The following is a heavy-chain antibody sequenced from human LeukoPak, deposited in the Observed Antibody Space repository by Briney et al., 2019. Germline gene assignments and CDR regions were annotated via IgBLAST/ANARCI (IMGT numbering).Heavy chain of an antibody. V-gene: IGHV1-2*02. CDR3: ARAAPNYYDSSGYYSSDAFDI. CDR1: GYTFTGYY. J-gene: IGHJ3*02. CDR2: INPNSGGT. D-gene: IGHD3-22*01. Sequence: GASVKVSCKASGYTFTGYYMHWVRQAPGQGLEWMGWINPNSGGTNYAQKFQGRVTMTRDTSISTAYMELSRLRSDDTAVYYCARAAPNYYDSSGYYSSDAFDIWGQGTMVTVSS.